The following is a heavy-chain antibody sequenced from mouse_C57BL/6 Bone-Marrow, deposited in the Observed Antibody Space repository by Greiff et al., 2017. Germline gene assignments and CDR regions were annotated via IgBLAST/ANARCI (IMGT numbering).Heavy chain of an antibody. CDR3: ARDGSSYGYFDV. D-gene: IGHD1-1*01. CDR1: GYTFTDYY. J-gene: IGHJ1*03. CDR2: INPNNGGT. Sequence: EVQLQQSGPELVKPGASVKISCKASGYTFTDYYMNWVKQSPGKSLEWIGDINPNNGGTSYNQKFKGKATLTVDKSSSTVYMELRSLTSEDSAVYYCARDGSSYGYFDVWGTGTTVTVSA. V-gene: IGHV1-26*01.